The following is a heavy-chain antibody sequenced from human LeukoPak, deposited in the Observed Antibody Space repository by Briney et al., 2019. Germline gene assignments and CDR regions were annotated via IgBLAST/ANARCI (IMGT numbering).Heavy chain of an antibody. CDR3: AKRLLPTQDRWYSSSQAHGFDI. CDR2: ISGSGGNT. CDR1: GFTFSSYS. D-gene: IGHD6-13*01. V-gene: IGHV3-23*01. J-gene: IGHJ3*02. Sequence: GGSLRLSCAATGFTFSSYSMNWVRQAPGKGLEWVSAISGSGGNTYYADSVKGRFTISRDNSKNTLYLQMNSLRAEDTAVYYCAKRLLPTQDRWYSSSQAHGFDIWGQGTMVTVSS.